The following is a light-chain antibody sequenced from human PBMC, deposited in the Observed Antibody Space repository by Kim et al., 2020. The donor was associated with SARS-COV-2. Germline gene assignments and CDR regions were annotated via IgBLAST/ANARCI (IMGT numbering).Light chain of an antibody. J-gene: IGLJ1*01. V-gene: IGLV2-14*03. CDR3: SSYTSSSTNV. CDR1: SSDVGGYNY. CDR2: EVS. Sequence: QSITISCTGTSSDVGGYNYVSWYQQHPGKAPKLMIYEVSNRPSGVSNRFSGSKSGNTASLTISGLQAEDEADYYCSSYTSSSTNVFGTGTKVTV.